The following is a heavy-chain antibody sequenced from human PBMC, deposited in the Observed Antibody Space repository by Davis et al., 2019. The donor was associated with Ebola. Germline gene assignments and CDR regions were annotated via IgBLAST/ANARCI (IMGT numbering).Heavy chain of an antibody. CDR1: GFTFSSYG. CDR3: AQQLGDYGGNALRY. J-gene: IGHJ4*02. CDR2: ISYDGSNK. V-gene: IGHV3-30*03. D-gene: IGHD4-23*01. Sequence: PGGSLRLSCAASGFTFSSYGILWVRQAPGKGLEGVAVISYDGSNKYYVDSVKGRFTISRDNSKNMLYLQMNSLRAEDTAVYYCAQQLGDYGGNALRYWGQGTLVTVSS.